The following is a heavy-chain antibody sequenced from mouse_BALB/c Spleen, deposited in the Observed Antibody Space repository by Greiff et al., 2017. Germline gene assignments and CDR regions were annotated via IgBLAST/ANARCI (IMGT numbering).Heavy chain of an antibody. CDR3: ARRIHYGSSPFAY. J-gene: IGHJ3*01. D-gene: IGHD1-1*01. CDR1: GFTFSSYA. CDR2: ISSGGST. Sequence: EVQLVESGGGLVKPGGSLKLSCAASGFTFSSYAMSWVRQTPEKRLEWVASISSGGSTYYPDSVKGRFTISRDKARNILYLQMSSLRSEDTAMYYCARRIHYGSSPFAYWGQGTLVTVSA. V-gene: IGHV5-6-5*01.